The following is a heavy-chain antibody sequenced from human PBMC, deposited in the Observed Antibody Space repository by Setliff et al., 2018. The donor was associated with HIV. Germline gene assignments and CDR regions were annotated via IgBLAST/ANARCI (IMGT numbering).Heavy chain of an antibody. CDR3: AKDYLSRRVVAATPTHTEY. Sequence: GGSLRLSCATSGFTFDSYSIIWVRQAPGKGLEWVANIKQDGSEKYYVDSVKGRFTISRDNSKNTLYLQMNSLRVEDTAIYYCAKDYLSRRVVAATPTHTEYWGQGTLVTVSS. V-gene: IGHV3-7*03. CDR1: GFTFDSYS. J-gene: IGHJ1*01. CDR2: IKQDGSEK. D-gene: IGHD2-15*01.